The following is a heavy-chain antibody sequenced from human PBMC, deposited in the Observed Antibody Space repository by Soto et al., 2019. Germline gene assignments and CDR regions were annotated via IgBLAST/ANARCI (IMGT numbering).Heavy chain of an antibody. Sequence: EVQLVESGGGLVQPGGFLRLSCAASGFTFSTYDMYWVRQPTGKGLEWVSSIGTAGDTYYPGSVKGRFTISRENAKSSLYLQMNSLRVGDTAVYYCARDRREPYDYGLDVWGQGTTVTVS. CDR2: IGTAGDT. V-gene: IGHV3-13*04. J-gene: IGHJ6*02. CDR3: ARDRREPYDYGLDV. D-gene: IGHD1-1*01. CDR1: GFTFSTYD.